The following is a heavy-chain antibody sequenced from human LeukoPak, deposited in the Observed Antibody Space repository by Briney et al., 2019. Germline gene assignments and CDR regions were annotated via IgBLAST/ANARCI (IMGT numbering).Heavy chain of an antibody. CDR3: ARGTLLWFGELFDSYLFDY. CDR1: GGSISSYY. V-gene: IGHV4-4*07. Sequence: SETLSLTCTVSGGSISSYYWSWIRQPAGKGLEWIGRIYTSGSTNYNPPLKSRVTMSVDTSKNQFSLKLSSVTAADTAVYYCARGTLLWFGELFDSYLFDYWGQGTLVTVSS. D-gene: IGHD3-10*01. CDR2: IYTSGST. J-gene: IGHJ4*02.